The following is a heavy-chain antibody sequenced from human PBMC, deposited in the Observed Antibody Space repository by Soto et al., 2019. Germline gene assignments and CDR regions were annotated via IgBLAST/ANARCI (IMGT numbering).Heavy chain of an antibody. J-gene: IGHJ4*02. CDR3: ARQDYYDSSGYYPSNFDY. Sequence: SETLRVTCTVSGGSISSSSYYWGWIRQPPGKGLEWIGSIYYSGSTYYNPSLKSRVTISVDTSKNQFSLKLSSVTAADTAVYYCARQDYYDSSGYYPSNFDYWGQGTLVTVS. CDR1: GGSISSSSYY. D-gene: IGHD3-22*01. V-gene: IGHV4-39*01. CDR2: IYYSGST.